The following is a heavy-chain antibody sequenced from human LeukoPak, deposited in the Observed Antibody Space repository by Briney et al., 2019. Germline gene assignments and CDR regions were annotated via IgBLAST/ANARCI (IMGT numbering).Heavy chain of an antibody. V-gene: IGHV3-73*01. Sequence: GGSLRPSCAASGFTFSGSAMHWVRQASGKGLEWVGRIRSKTNSYATSYAASVKGRFALSRDDSKNTAYLQMNSLKTEDTAVYYCTRYNVGFESWGQGTLVTVSS. J-gene: IGHJ4*02. CDR1: GFTFSGSA. CDR2: IRSKTNSYAT. CDR3: TRYNVGFES. D-gene: IGHD1-1*01.